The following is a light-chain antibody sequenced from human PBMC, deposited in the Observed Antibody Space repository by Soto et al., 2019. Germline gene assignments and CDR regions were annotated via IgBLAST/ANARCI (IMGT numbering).Light chain of an antibody. CDR1: QSVSSSY. CDR3: QQRSDWPLP. CDR2: DVS. V-gene: IGKV3D-20*02. J-gene: IGKJ5*01. Sequence: ELVLTPYAGTRLLNEGESATLSWRASQSVSSSYLAWYQQTPGQAPRLLIYDVSNRASGIPARFSGSGSETDFTLTISCLEPEDFAVYYCQQRSDWPLPFGQGTRLENK.